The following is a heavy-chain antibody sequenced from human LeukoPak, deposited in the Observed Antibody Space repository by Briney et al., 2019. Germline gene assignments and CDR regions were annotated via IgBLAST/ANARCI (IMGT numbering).Heavy chain of an antibody. CDR3: ARFGYYEGY. J-gene: IGHJ4*02. Sequence: GGSLRLSCAASGFTFSSYEMNWVRQAPGKGLEWISYISTSSSSIKYADSVKGRCTTSRDDAQNSVYLQMNSLRAEDTAIYYCARFGYYEGYWGQGTLVTVSS. V-gene: IGHV3-48*03. CDR1: GFTFSSYE. CDR2: ISTSSSSI. D-gene: IGHD3-22*01.